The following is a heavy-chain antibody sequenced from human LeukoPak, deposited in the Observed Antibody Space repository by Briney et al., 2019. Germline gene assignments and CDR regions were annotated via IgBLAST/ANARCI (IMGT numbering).Heavy chain of an antibody. D-gene: IGHD2-21*02. J-gene: IGHJ3*02. Sequence: VASVKVSCKASGYTFTDYYMHWMRQAPGQGPEWMGWMNPNSGGTNYAQKFQGRVTMTRDTSITTAYMELSSLRSDDTAVYYCARTWGLASCAGDCLHDAFDIWGQGTMVTVSS. V-gene: IGHV1-2*02. CDR2: MNPNSGGT. CDR1: GYTFTDYY. CDR3: ARTWGLASCAGDCLHDAFDI.